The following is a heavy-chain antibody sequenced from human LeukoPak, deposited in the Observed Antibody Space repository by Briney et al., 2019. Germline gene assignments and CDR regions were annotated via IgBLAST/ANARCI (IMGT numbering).Heavy chain of an antibody. V-gene: IGHV3-23*01. J-gene: IGHJ4*02. D-gene: IGHD6-19*01. CDR3: ARLEKDRHPSGYSSGWYTEDPIV. Sequence: GGSLRLSCAASGFTFSSYAMSWVRQAPGKGLEWVSAISGSGGSTYYADSVKGRFTISRDNSKNTLYLQMNSLRAEDTAVYYCARLEKDRHPSGYSSGWYTEDPIVWGQGTLVTVSS. CDR2: ISGSGGST. CDR1: GFTFSSYA.